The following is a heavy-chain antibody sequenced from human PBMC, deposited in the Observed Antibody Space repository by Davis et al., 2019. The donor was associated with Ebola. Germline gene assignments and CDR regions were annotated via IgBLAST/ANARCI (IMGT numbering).Heavy chain of an antibody. CDR3: ARLSCTSGNCGWFGDRPTHFDY. CDR1: GFTFSTYW. V-gene: IGHV3-7*03. Sequence: GESLKISCAASGFTFSTYWMSWVRQAPGKGLEWVANIRQDGIEKFYVGSVKGRFTISRDYAKNSLFLQMNSLRAEDTAVYYCARLSCTSGNCGWFGDRPTHFDYWGQGTLVTVSS. D-gene: IGHD3-10*01. CDR2: IRQDGIEK. J-gene: IGHJ4*02.